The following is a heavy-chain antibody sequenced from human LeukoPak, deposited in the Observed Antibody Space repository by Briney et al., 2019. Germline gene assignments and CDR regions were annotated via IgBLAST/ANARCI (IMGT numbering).Heavy chain of an antibody. CDR3: ARDQQLWLLFDAFDI. CDR2: INTKTGNP. J-gene: IGHJ3*02. CDR1: GYTFSNYD. Sequence: GASVKVSCKASGYTFSNYDMNWVRQAPGQGLEWMGWINTKTGNPTYAQGFTGRFVFSLDTSVSTTYLQISSLKAEDTAVYYCARDQQLWLLFDAFDIWGQGTMVTVSS. D-gene: IGHD5-18*01. V-gene: IGHV7-4-1*02.